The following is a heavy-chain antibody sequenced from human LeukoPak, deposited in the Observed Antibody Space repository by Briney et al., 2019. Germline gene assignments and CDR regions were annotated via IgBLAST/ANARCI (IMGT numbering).Heavy chain of an antibody. Sequence: GSSATVPCTASGGTFSSYAISWVRQAPGQGLEWMGGIIPIFGTANYAQKFQGRVTITADESTSTAYMELSSLRSEDTAVYYCARDLRAFREPFGYNWNYLGYWGQGTLVTVSS. CDR2: IIPIFGTA. D-gene: IGHD1-20*01. V-gene: IGHV1-69*01. CDR1: GGTFSSYA. J-gene: IGHJ4*02. CDR3: ARDLRAFREPFGYNWNYLGY.